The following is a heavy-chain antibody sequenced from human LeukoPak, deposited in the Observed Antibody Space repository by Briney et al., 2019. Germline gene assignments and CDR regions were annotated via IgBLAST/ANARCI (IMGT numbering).Heavy chain of an antibody. CDR1: GYSFISNG. D-gene: IGHD3-9*01. J-gene: IGHJ4*02. CDR2: ISAYNGNT. CDR3: ATDILTGYYGDY. Sequence: ASVKVSCKASGYSFISNGISWVRQAPGQGLEWMGWISAYNGNTNYAQKLQGRVTMTTDTSTSTAYMELRSLRSDDTAVYYCATDILTGYYGDYWGQGTLVTVSS. V-gene: IGHV1-18*01.